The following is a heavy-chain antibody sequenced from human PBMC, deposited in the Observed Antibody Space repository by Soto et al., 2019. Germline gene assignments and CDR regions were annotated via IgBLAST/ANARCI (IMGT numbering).Heavy chain of an antibody. J-gene: IGHJ4*02. CDR3: ARGSSGYISSWYYFDY. CDR2: ISGIGGST. CDR1: GFTFTDYA. Sequence: GGSLRLSCAASGFTFTDYALSWVRQAPGKGLEWVATISGIGGSTYLADSVKGRLSISRDNSKNTVSLLMNSLRAEDTAVYFCARGSSGYISSWYYFDYWGRGTLVTVS. V-gene: IGHV3-23*01. D-gene: IGHD6-13*01.